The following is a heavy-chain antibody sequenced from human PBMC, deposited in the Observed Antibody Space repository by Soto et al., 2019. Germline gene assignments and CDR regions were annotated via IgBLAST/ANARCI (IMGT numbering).Heavy chain of an antibody. J-gene: IGHJ4*02. Sequence: GGSLRLSCVASGPTFGSRAMTWVRQAPGEGLQWVSTITDTGGDAKYADSVRGRFVISRDNSKKTLYLQMTSLTAEDSAMYYCARGSTDSYPVSRIFDFWGRGTLVTVSS. V-gene: IGHV3-23*01. CDR1: GPTFGSRA. D-gene: IGHD4-17*01. CDR2: ITDTGGDA. CDR3: ARGSTDSYPVSRIFDF.